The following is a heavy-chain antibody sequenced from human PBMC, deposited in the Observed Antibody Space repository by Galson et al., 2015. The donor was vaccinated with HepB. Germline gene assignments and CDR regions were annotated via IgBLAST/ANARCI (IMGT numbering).Heavy chain of an antibody. Sequence: SLRLSCAASGFTVSSNYMSWVRQAPGKGLEWVSVIYSGGSTYYADSVKGRFAISRDNSKNTLYLQMNSLRAEDTAVYYCARGQRYDFWSGPYFDYWGQGTLVTVSS. CDR3: ARGQRYDFWSGPYFDY. J-gene: IGHJ4*02. CDR2: IYSGGST. V-gene: IGHV3-66*01. D-gene: IGHD3-3*01. CDR1: GFTVSSNY.